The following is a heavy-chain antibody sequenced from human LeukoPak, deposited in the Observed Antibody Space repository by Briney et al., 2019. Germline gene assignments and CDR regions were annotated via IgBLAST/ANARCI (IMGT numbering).Heavy chain of an antibody. CDR1: GYSLTDLS. CDR2: IDPENGET. CDR3: ATDLGGPCGSDGRCFDF. D-gene: IGHD2-15*01. J-gene: IGHJ4*01. V-gene: IGHV1-24*01. Sequence: ASVKVSCKVSGYSLTDLSMQWVRQAPGKGLEWMGGIDPENGETIHAQKFQGRVTMTEDTPTDTAYMELSSLRSEDTAVYYCATDLGGPCGSDGRCFDFWGCGTLVTVSS.